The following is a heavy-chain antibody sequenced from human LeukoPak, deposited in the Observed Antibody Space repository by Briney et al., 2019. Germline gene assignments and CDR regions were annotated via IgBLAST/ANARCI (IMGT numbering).Heavy chain of an antibody. D-gene: IGHD2-2*01. Sequence: PGGSLRLSCAASGFPFSSYAINWLRQAPGKGLEWVSSISSSSTYIYYADSVKGRFTISRDNANNSLFLQMNSLRVEDTAVYYCARDSYPPGAFDIWGQGTMVTVSS. CDR1: GFPFSSYA. CDR2: ISSSSTYI. J-gene: IGHJ3*02. V-gene: IGHV3-21*01. CDR3: ARDSYPPGAFDI.